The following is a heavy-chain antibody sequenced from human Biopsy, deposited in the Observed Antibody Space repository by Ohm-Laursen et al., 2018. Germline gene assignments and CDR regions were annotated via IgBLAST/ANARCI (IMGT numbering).Heavy chain of an antibody. CDR3: ARDPGYDFWSGSDPFDI. Sequence: SVKVSCKASGYTSTAYGISWVRQAPGQGLEWMGWISTYNDDTNIAQKFQGRVSMTTDTSTRTAYMELRSLRSGDTAIYFCARDPGYDFWSGSDPFDIWGQGTLVTVS. D-gene: IGHD3-3*01. CDR2: ISTYNDDT. CDR1: GYTSTAYG. J-gene: IGHJ3*02. V-gene: IGHV1-18*04.